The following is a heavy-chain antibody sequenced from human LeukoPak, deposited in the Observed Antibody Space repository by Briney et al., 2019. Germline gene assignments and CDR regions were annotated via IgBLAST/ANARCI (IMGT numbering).Heavy chain of an antibody. Sequence: GGSLRLSCAASGFTFSSYAMHWVRQAPGKGLEWVAVIPYDGSNKYYADSVKGRFTISRDNSKNTLYLQMNSLRAEDTAVYYCARDGWSIAARPSAFDIWGQGTMVTVSS. D-gene: IGHD6-6*01. CDR3: ARDGWSIAARPSAFDI. CDR1: GFTFSSYA. V-gene: IGHV3-30*04. J-gene: IGHJ3*02. CDR2: IPYDGSNK.